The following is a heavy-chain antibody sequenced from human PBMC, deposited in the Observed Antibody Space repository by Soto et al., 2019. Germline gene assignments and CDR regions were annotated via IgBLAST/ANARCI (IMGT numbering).Heavy chain of an antibody. J-gene: IGHJ5*02. CDR2: IYSGGST. Sequence: GGSLRLSCAASGFTVSGNYMSWVRQAPGKGLEWVSVIYSGGSTYYADSVKGRFTISRDNSKNTLYLQMNSLRAEDTAVYYCAREAEGIAAAGTLDPWGQGTPVTVS. CDR1: GFTVSGNY. D-gene: IGHD6-13*01. CDR3: AREAEGIAAAGTLDP. V-gene: IGHV3-53*01.